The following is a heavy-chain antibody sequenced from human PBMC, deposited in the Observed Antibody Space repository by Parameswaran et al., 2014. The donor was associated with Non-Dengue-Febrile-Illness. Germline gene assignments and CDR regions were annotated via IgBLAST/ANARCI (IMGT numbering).Heavy chain of an antibody. J-gene: IGHJ6*03. D-gene: IGHD3-3*01. CDR3: ATLLPLLPYYYYYYMDV. Sequence: WVRQAPGQGLEWMGGFDPEDGETIYAQKFQGRVTMTEDTSTDTAYMELSSLRSEDTAVYYCATLLPLLPYYYYYYMDVWGKGTTVTVSS. CDR2: FDPEDGET. V-gene: IGHV1-24*01.